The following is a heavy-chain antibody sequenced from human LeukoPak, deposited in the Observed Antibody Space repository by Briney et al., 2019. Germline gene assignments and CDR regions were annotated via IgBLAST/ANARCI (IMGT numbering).Heavy chain of an antibody. V-gene: IGHV4-59*11. CDR1: GGSLSGHF. D-gene: IGHD3-9*01. CDR2: THSSGST. Sequence: SETLSLTCTVSGGSLSGHFWSWFRRPQGKGLKKIGYTHSSGSTNYNPSYKSRVTVSLEMSKNQFSLSLSSVTAADTAVYYCARDPGDTDWYNFDFWGQGILVTVSS. CDR3: ARDPGDTDWYNFDF. J-gene: IGHJ4*02.